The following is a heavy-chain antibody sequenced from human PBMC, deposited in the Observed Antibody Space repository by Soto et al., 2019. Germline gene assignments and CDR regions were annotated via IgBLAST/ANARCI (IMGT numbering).Heavy chain of an antibody. D-gene: IGHD2-21*02. Sequence: PGGSLRLSCAASGFTFSTYSMNWVRQAPGKGLEWASYISSSSSAIYSADSVKGRFTISRDNAKNSLYLQMNSLRDEDTAVYYCARVSYCGDDCYHDAFDIWGQGTMVTVSS. CDR2: ISSSSSAI. CDR1: GFTFSTYS. CDR3: ARVSYCGDDCYHDAFDI. V-gene: IGHV3-48*02. J-gene: IGHJ3*02.